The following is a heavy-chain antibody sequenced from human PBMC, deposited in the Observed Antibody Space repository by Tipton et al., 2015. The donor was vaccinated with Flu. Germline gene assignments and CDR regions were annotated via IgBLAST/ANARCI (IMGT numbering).Heavy chain of an antibody. J-gene: IGHJ5*02. D-gene: IGHD3-10*01. CDR1: GGSFSGYY. V-gene: IGHV4-34*01. Sequence: LRLSCAVYGGSFSGYYWSWIRQPPGKGLEWIGEINHSGGTKYNPSLKSRVTISGDTSKNQFSLKLSSVTAADTAVYYCARHLRLIQGVIIVFDPWGQGTLVTVSS. CDR3: ARHLRLIQGVIIVFDP. CDR2: INHSGGT.